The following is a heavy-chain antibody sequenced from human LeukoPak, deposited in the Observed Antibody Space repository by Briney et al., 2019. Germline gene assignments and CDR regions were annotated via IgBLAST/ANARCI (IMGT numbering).Heavy chain of an antibody. D-gene: IGHD2-15*01. CDR2: ISYDGSNK. CDR1: GFTFSTYA. CDR3: AKQLGYCSDGSCYFPY. V-gene: IGHV3-30*04. J-gene: IGHJ4*02. Sequence: GGSLRLSCAASGFTFSTYAMHWVRQAPGKGLEWVAVISYDGSNKYYADSVQGRFTISRDNSKSTLCLQMNSLRTEDTAVYYCAKQLGYCSDGSCYFPYWGQGTWSPSPQ.